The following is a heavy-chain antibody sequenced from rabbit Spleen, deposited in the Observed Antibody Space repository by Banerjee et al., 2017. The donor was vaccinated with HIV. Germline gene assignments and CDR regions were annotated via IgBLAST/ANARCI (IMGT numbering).Heavy chain of an antibody. CDR3: ARSDANVDYGYVNWNL. J-gene: IGHJ6*01. V-gene: IGHV1S40*01. CDR1: GFSFSSGYD. Sequence: QSLEESGGDLVKPGASLTLTCTASGFSFSSGYDMCWVRQAPGKGLEWIACIYAGSSGSTYYASWAKGRFTISKTSSTTVTLQMTSLTAADTATYFCARSDANVDYGYVNWNLWGPGTLVTVS. D-gene: IGHD6-1*01. CDR2: IYAGSSGST.